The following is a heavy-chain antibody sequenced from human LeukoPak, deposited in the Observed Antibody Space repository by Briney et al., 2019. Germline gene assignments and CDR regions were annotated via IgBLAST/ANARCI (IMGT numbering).Heavy chain of an antibody. Sequence: VASVKVSCKASSYTFTSYGISWVRQAPGQGLEWMGWISAYNGNTNYAQKLQGRVTMTTDTSTSTAYMELRSLRSDDTAVYYCARDSNRYSYNWFDPWGQGTLVTVSS. V-gene: IGHV1-18*01. D-gene: IGHD5-18*01. J-gene: IGHJ5*02. CDR1: SYTFTSYG. CDR3: ARDSNRYSYNWFDP. CDR2: ISAYNGNT.